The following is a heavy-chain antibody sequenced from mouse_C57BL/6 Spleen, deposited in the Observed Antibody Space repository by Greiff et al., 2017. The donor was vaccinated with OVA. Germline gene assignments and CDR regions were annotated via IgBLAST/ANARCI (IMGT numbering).Heavy chain of an antibody. V-gene: IGHV5-9-1*02. CDR3: TRDPVNYDYGDYAMDY. Sequence: EVKLVESGEGLVKPGGSLKLSCAASGFTFSSYAMSWVRQTPEKRLEWVAYISSGGDYIYYADTVQGRFTISRDNARNTLYLQMSRLKSEDTAMYYCTRDPVNYDYGDYAMDYWGQGTSVTVSS. D-gene: IGHD2-4*01. CDR1: GFTFSSYA. CDR2: ISSGGDYI. J-gene: IGHJ4*01.